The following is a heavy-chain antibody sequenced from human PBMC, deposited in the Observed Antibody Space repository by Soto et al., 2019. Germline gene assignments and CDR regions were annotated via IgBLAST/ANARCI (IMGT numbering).Heavy chain of an antibody. D-gene: IGHD6-6*01. CDR1: GYSFTSYW. CDR2: IYPGDSDT. J-gene: IGHJ4*02. V-gene: IGHV5-51*01. CDR3: ARLQRIAARLGYFDY. Sequence: GESLKISCKGSGYSFTSYWIGRVRQMPGKGLEWMGIIYPGDSDTRYSPSFQGQVTISADKSISTAYLQWSSLKASDTAMYYCARLQRIAARLGYFDYWGQGTLVTVSS.